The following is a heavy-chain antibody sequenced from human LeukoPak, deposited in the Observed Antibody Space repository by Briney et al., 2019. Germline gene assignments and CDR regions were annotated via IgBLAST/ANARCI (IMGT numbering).Heavy chain of an antibody. V-gene: IGHV3-21*01. CDR1: GFTLSSYS. J-gene: IGHJ6*03. CDR2: ISSSSSYI. CDR3: ARDPYSGNYGNDYYYYMDV. Sequence: GGSLRLSCAASGFTLSSYSMNWVRQAPGKGLEWVSSISSSSSYIYYADPVKGRFTISRDNAKNSLYLQMDSLGPDDTAVYYCARDPYSGNYGNDYYYYMDVWGKGTTVTISS. D-gene: IGHD1-26*01.